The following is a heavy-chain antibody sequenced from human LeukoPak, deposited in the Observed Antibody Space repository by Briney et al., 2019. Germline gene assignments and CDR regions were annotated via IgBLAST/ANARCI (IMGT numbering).Heavy chain of an antibody. CDR3: AGDHQDYGANSALWY. Sequence: SETLSLTCTVSGVSISRYYWSWIRQPAGKGLQWIGRIQTSGSTNYNPSLESRIIMSVDTSKNQFSLKLTSVTAADTAVYYCAGDHQDYGANSALWYWGQGTLVTVSS. D-gene: IGHD4-23*01. CDR2: IQTSGST. J-gene: IGHJ4*02. CDR1: GVSISRYY. V-gene: IGHV4-4*07.